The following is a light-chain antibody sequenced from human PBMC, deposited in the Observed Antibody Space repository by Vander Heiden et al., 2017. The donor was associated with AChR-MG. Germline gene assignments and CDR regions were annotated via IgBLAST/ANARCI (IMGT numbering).Light chain of an antibody. CDR1: RSDIGNGYNY. J-gene: IGLJ1*01. V-gene: IGLV2-14*03. Sequence: QSALTQPASVSGSPGQSITTSCTGTRSDIGNGYNYVSWYQQYPGKAPKVIVFDVNSRPGGVSSRFSGSKSGYTASLTISRLQDEDEANYYCSSYSTSSSRYVFGTGTKVTVL. CDR3: SSYSTSSSRYV. CDR2: DVN.